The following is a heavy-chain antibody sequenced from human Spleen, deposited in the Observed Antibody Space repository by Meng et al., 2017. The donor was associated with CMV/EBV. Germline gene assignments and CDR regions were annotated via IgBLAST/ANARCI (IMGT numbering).Heavy chain of an antibody. Sequence: GGSLRLSCAASGFTFDDYGMSWVRQVPGKGLEWVSGINWNGGSTGYADSVKGRFTISRDNSKNTLYILMHSLRAEDTAVYYCAKESGSYYGSSWIDYWGQGTLVTVSS. J-gene: IGHJ4*02. D-gene: IGHD3-10*01. CDR1: GFTFDDYG. CDR2: INWNGGST. V-gene: IGHV3-20*04. CDR3: AKESGSYYGSSWIDY.